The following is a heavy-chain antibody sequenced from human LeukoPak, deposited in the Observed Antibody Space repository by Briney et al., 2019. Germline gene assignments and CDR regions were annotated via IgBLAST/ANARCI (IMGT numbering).Heavy chain of an antibody. CDR2: ISSSGSTI. D-gene: IGHD3-22*01. V-gene: IGHV3-48*04. CDR3: ARESYYDSRDSFSDAFHI. J-gene: IGHJ3*02. CDR1: GFSFSSYG. Sequence: GGSLRLSCAGSGFSFSSYGMHWVRQAPGKGLEWISYISSSGSTIYYADSVKGRFTISRDNAKNSLYLQMNSLRAEDTAVYYCARESYYDSRDSFSDAFHIWGQRTMVTVSS.